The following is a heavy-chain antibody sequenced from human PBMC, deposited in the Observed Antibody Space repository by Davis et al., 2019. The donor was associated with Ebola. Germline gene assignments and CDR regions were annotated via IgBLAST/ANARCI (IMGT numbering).Heavy chain of an antibody. J-gene: IGHJ5*02. D-gene: IGHD1-26*01. CDR1: GFTFSSYS. V-gene: IGHV3-21*01. Sequence: GESLKISCAASGFTFSSYSMNWIRQAPGKGLEWVSSISSSSSYIYYADSVKGRFTISSDNAKNSLYLQMNSLRAEDTAVYYCARLDDGIVGVFNWFDPWGQGTLVTVSS. CDR2: ISSSSSYI. CDR3: ARLDDGIVGVFNWFDP.